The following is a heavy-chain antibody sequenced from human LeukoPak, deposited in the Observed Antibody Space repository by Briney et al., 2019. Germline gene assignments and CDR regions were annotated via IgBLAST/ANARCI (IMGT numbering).Heavy chain of an antibody. CDR1: GFRFSDYE. V-gene: IGHV3-48*03. CDR3: GRVSPFDF. Sequence: GGSLRLSCAASGFRFSDYEMNWVRQAPGKGLEWVSYIGRNGLSIYYADSVRGRFTISRDNAKNSLYLQMNSLRVDDTAFYYCGRVSPFDFWGQGILVTVSS. J-gene: IGHJ4*02. CDR2: IGRNGLSI.